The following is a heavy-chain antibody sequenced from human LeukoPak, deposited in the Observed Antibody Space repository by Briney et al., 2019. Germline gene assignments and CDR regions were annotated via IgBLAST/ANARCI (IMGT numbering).Heavy chain of an antibody. CDR1: GGSISSYY. V-gene: IGHV4-59*12. Sequence: SETLSLTCTVSGGSISSYYWSWIRQPPGKGLEWIGYIYYSGSTNYNPSLKSRVTMSVDTSKNQFSLKLSSVTAADTAVYYCARVGYYDSSGYDFDYWGQGTLVTVSS. D-gene: IGHD3-22*01. CDR3: ARVGYYDSSGYDFDY. CDR2: IYYSGST. J-gene: IGHJ4*02.